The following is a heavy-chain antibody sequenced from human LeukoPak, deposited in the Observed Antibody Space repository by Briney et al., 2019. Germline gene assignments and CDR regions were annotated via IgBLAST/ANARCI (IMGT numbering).Heavy chain of an antibody. D-gene: IGHD1-7*01. CDR3: ARLGHNWNYGSLTDAFDI. Sequence: GGSLRLSCAASGFTFSSYGMHWVRQAPGKGLEWVAVISYDGSNKYYADSVKGRFTISGDNSKNTLYLQMSSLKASDTAMYYCARLGHNWNYGSLTDAFDIWGQGTMVTVSS. CDR1: GFTFSSYG. J-gene: IGHJ3*02. V-gene: IGHV3-30*03. CDR2: ISYDGSNK.